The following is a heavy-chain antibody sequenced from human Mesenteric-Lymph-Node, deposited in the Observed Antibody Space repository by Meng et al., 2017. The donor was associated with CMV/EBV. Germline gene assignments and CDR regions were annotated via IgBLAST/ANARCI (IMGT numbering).Heavy chain of an antibody. CDR2: IYSGGTT. D-gene: IGHD3-3*01. CDR3: AREGYTPPTRSGYTH. Sequence: GGSLRLSCAASGFSVSGSYLNWVRQSPGKGLEWISVIYSGGTTYYADSVRGRFTIPRDNSNNTLHLQMNSLRPEDTAVYYCAREGYTPPTRSGYTHWGQGTLVTVSS. V-gene: IGHV3-66*02. CDR1: GFSVSGSY. J-gene: IGHJ4*02.